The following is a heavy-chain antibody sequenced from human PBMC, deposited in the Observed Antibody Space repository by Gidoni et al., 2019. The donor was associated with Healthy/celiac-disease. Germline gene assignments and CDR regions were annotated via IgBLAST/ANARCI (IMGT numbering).Heavy chain of an antibody. CDR3: AQGENFDY. V-gene: IGHV4-39*01. Sequence: QLHLQESVPGLVNPSATLSPTFPFSVASISSSSYYWGWIRHPPGKGLEWIGSIYYSGSTYYNPSLKSRVTRSVDTSKNQFSLKLSSVTAADTAVYYCAQGENFDYWGQGTLVTVSS. CDR1: VASISSSSYY. J-gene: IGHJ4*02. CDR2: IYYSGST.